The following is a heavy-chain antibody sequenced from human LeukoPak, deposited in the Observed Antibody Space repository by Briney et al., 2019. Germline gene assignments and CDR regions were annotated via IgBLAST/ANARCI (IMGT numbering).Heavy chain of an antibody. CDR3: ARDTGTTRAFDI. CDR2: IIPIFGTA. Sequence: ASVKVSCKASGGTFSSYAISWVRQAPGQGLGWMGGIIPIFGTANYAQKFQGRVTITADESTSTAYMELSSLRSEDTAVYYCARDTGTTRAFDIWGQGTMVTVSS. J-gene: IGHJ3*02. V-gene: IGHV1-69*13. CDR1: GGTFSSYA. D-gene: IGHD1-1*01.